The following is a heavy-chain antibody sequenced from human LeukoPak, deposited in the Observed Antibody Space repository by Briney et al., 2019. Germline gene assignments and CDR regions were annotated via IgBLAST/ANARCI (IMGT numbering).Heavy chain of an antibody. Sequence: GGSLRLSCAASGFTFSLYSMNWVRQAPGKGLEWVSSISSSSSYIYCADSVKGRFTISRDNAKNSLYLQMNSLRAEDTAVYYCARGTMGEFDYWGQGTLVTVSS. CDR1: GFTFSLYS. D-gene: IGHD3-3*01. CDR2: ISSSSSYI. V-gene: IGHV3-21*01. J-gene: IGHJ4*02. CDR3: ARGTMGEFDY.